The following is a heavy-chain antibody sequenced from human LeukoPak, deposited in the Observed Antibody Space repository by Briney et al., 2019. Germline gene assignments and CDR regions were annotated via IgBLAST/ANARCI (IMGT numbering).Heavy chain of an antibody. CDR3: ARLGYSSGNWFDP. CDR2: IYFRGST. CDR1: RGSIINSSYY. J-gene: IGHJ5*02. V-gene: IGHV4-39*01. Sequence: SENLSLTCTDSRGSIINSSYYGGWIRQPPGNWLEWIGSIYFRGSTYYNPCLKSRDTISIDTSKNQFTLKLSSVTAADTAVYYCARLGYSSGNWFDPWGQGTLVNVSS. D-gene: IGHD6-19*01.